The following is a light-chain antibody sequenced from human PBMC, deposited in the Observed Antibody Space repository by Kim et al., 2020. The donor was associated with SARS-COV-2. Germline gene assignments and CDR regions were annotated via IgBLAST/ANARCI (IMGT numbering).Light chain of an antibody. Sequence: SLAPGARATRSRGTGQVVRGNLACYQQKPGQAPRLVISDASNRAAGIPARFSGSGSGTDFTLTISSLEPEDFAVYYCQQRGNWPGTFGQGTKLEI. CDR3: QQRGNWPGT. J-gene: IGKJ2*01. V-gene: IGKV3-11*01. CDR2: DAS. CDR1: QVVRGN.